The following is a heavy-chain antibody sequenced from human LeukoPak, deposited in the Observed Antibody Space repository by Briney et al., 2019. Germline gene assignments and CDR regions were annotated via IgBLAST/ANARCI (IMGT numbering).Heavy chain of an antibody. CDR3: AKDLRYCSTTRCYKEWFDP. J-gene: IGHJ5*02. CDR2: ISGSGGGT. V-gene: IGHV3-23*01. D-gene: IGHD2-2*02. CDR1: GFTLSSYA. Sequence: GASLRLSCAASGFTLSSYAMTWVRQAPGKGLEWVSAISGSGGGTYYADSVKGRFTISRDNSKSTLFLQMNSLRAEDTAIYYCAKDLRYCSTTRCYKEWFDPWGQGTLVTVSS.